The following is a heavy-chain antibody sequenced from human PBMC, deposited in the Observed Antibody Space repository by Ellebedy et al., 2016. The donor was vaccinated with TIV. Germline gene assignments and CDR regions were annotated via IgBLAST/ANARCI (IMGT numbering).Heavy chain of an antibody. CDR3: AKDDPGSSFDS. D-gene: IGHD2-15*01. CDR1: GFNFGTYL. Sequence: GESLKISXAASGFNFGTYLMSWVRQAPGKGLEWVANIKQDGSGQFYVDSVKGRFTISRDNSKNTLNLQMNSLRVEDTAIYFCAKDDPGSSFDSWGQGALVTVSS. J-gene: IGHJ4*02. V-gene: IGHV3-7*03. CDR2: IKQDGSGQ.